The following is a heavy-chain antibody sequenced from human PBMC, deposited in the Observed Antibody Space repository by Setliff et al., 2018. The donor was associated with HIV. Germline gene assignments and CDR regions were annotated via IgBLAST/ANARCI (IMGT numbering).Heavy chain of an antibody. CDR1: GFTFSYYS. V-gene: IGHV3-48*01. CDR2: MSSYRTSMT. Sequence: GSLKISCAASGFTFSYYSMHWVRQAPGKGLEWISFMSSYRTSMTHYADSVKGRFTVSRDDAKDSLYLQMNNLRAEDTAVYFCARDPDYGDFIALDIWGQGTMVTVSS. J-gene: IGHJ3*02. CDR3: ARDPDYGDFIALDI. D-gene: IGHD4-17*01.